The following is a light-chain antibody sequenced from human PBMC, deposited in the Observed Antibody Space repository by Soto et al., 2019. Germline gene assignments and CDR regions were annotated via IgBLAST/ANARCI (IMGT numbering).Light chain of an antibody. V-gene: IGLV2-14*01. CDR2: EVS. Sequence: QSALTQPASVSGSPGQSITISCTGTSSDVGGYNYVSWYQQHPGKAPKLMIYEVSNRPSGVSNRFSGSKSGNTASLTISGPQAEDEANYYCSSYTSSSTPYFLGTGTNLTVL. J-gene: IGLJ1*01. CDR1: SSDVGGYNY. CDR3: SSYTSSSTPYF.